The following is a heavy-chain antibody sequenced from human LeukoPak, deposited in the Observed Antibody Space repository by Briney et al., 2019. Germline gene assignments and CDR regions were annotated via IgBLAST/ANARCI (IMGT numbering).Heavy chain of an antibody. D-gene: IGHD3-22*01. V-gene: IGHV3-23*01. CDR3: AKDPTDFDSSGQTYFDY. CDR1: GFIFSNYV. CDR2: ISGSGGNT. J-gene: IGHJ4*02. Sequence: GGSLRLSCAASGFIFSNYVMSWVRQAPGKGLEWVSGISGSGGNTYYADSVKGRFTISRDNSKNTLFLQMNSLRAEDSALYYCAKDPTDFDSSGQTYFDYWGQGTLVTVSS.